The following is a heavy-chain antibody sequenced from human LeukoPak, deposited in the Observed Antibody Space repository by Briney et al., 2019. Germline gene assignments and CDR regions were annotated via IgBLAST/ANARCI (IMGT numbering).Heavy chain of an antibody. J-gene: IGHJ5*02. Sequence: GASVKVSCKASGGTFSSYAISWVRQAPGQGLEWMGGIIPIFGTANYAQKFQGRVTITADESTSTAYMELSSLRSEDTAVYYCARAPGGYYGSGSSLEFDPWGQGTLVTVSS. CDR2: IIPIFGTA. CDR1: GGTFSSYA. V-gene: IGHV1-69*13. CDR3: ARAPGGYYGSGSSLEFDP. D-gene: IGHD3-10*01.